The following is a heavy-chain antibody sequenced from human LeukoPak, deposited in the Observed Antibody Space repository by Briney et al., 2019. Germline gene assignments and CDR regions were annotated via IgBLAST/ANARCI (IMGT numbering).Heavy chain of an antibody. J-gene: IGHJ4*02. CDR3: SRSAYYDGSGNYYDY. D-gene: IGHD3-22*01. CDR1: GFTFSNYA. Sequence: GGSLRLSCAASGFTFSNYAMSWVRQAPGKGLVWVSRISDGGSTTTYADSVKGRFTISRDNAKNTLYLQMNGLRAEDTAVYYCSRSAYYDGSGNYYDYWGQGTLVTVSS. V-gene: IGHV3-74*01. CDR2: ISDGGSTT.